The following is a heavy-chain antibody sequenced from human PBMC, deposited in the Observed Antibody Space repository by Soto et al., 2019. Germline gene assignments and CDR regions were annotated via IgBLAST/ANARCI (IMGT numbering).Heavy chain of an antibody. Sequence: QLQLQESGPGLVKPSETLSLTCTVSGGSISSSSYYWGWIRQPPGKGLEWIGSIYYSGSTYYNPSLKSRVTISVDTSKNQFSLKLSSVTAADTAVYYCARRTRGDSSLDYWGQGTLVTVSS. CDR2: IYYSGST. J-gene: IGHJ4*02. V-gene: IGHV4-39*01. D-gene: IGHD6-19*01. CDR3: ARRTRGDSSLDY. CDR1: GGSISSSSYY.